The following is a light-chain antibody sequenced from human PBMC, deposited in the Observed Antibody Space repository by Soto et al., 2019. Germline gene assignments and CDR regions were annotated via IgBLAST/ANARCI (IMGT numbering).Light chain of an antibody. V-gene: IGLV2-23*02. CDR3: CSSGGSPTYV. Sequence: QSALTQPASVSGSPGQSITISCTGTSSNVGSYKLVSWYQQHPGKAPKLMIFEVNKRPSGVSNRFSGSKSGNTASLTISGLTVEDEADYYCCSSGGSPTYVFGNGTSSPS. CDR1: SSNVGSYKL. J-gene: IGLJ1*01. CDR2: EVN.